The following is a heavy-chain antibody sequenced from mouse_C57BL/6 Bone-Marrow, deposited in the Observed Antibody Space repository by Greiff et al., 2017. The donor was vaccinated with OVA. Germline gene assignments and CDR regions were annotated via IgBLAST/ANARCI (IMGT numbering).Heavy chain of an antibody. D-gene: IGHD2-4*01. Sequence: QVQLQQPGAELVKPGASVKLSCKASGYTFTSYWMHWVKQRPGRGLEWIGRIDPNSGGTKYNEKFKSKATLTVDKPSSTAYMQLSSLTSEDSAVYYGARSYGLRDYYAMDYWGQGTSVTVSS. CDR1: GYTFTSYW. CDR2: IDPNSGGT. V-gene: IGHV1-72*01. J-gene: IGHJ4*01. CDR3: ARSYGLRDYYAMDY.